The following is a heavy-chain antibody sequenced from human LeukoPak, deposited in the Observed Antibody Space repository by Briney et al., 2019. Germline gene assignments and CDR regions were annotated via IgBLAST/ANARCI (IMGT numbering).Heavy chain of an antibody. V-gene: IGHV1-8*01. CDR3: ARTGLGCYDSSGYSEIVY. J-gene: IGHJ4*02. D-gene: IGHD3-22*01. CDR1: GYTFTSYD. Sequence: ASVKVSCKASGYTFTSYDINWVRQATGQGLEWMGWMNPNSGNTGYAQKFQGRVTMTRNTSISTAYMELSSLRSEDTAVYYCARTGLGCYDSSGYSEIVYWGRGTLVTVSS. CDR2: MNPNSGNT.